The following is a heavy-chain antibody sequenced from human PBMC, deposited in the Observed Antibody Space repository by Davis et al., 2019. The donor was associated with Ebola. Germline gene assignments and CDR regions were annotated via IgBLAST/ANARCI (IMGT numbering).Heavy chain of an antibody. CDR1: GGTFSSYA. V-gene: IGHV1-69*04. CDR2: IIPILGIA. Sequence: AASVKVSCKASGGTFSSYAISWVRQAPGQGLEWMGRIIPILGIANYAQKFQGRVTITADKSTSTAYMELSSLRSEDTAVYYCARVSLYYDMDVWGQGTTVTVSS. CDR3: ARVSLYYDMDV. J-gene: IGHJ6*02.